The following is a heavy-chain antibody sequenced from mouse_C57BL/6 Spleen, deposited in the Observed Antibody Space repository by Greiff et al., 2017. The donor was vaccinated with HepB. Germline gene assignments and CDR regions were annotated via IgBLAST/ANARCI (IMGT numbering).Heavy chain of an antibody. CDR2: IYPGDGDT. V-gene: IGHV1-82*01. CDR3: ASLSEDYDAWCAY. D-gene: IGHD2-4*01. CDR1: GYAFSSSW. J-gene: IGHJ3*01. Sequence: VQLQQSGPELVKPGASVKISCKASGYAFSSSWMNWVKQRPGKGLEWIGRIYPGDGDTNYNGKFKGKATLTADKSSSTAYMQLSSLTSEDSAVYFCASLSEDYDAWCAYWGQGTLVTVSA.